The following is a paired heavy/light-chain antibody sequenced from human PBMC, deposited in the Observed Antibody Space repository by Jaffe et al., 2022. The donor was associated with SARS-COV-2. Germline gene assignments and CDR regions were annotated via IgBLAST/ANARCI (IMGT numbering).Light chain of an antibody. Sequence: QSALTQPASVSGSPGQSITISCTGTSSDVGGYKYVSWYQHHPGKAPKLMIYDVSNRPSGVSNRFSGSKSGNTASLTISGLQAEDEADYYCSSYTSSSTLGVFGTGTKVTVL. V-gene: IGLV2-14*03. CDR3: SSYTSSSTLGV. CDR2: DVS. J-gene: IGLJ1*01. CDR1: SSDVGGYKY.
Heavy chain of an antibody. CDR2: IYPGDSDT. J-gene: IGHJ1*01. Sequence: EVQLVQSGAEVKKPGESLKISCKGSGYRFTSYWIGWVRQMPGKGLEWMGIIYPGDSDTRYSPSFQGQVTMSADKSISTAYLQWSSLKASDTAMYYCARSFGSDSTPSAEYFQYWGQGTLVNVSS. CDR3: ARSFGSDSTPSAEYFQY. V-gene: IGHV5-51*01. D-gene: IGHD2-2*01. CDR1: GYRFTSYW.